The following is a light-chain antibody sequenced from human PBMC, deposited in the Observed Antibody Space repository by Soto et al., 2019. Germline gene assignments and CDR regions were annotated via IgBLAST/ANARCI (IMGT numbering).Light chain of an antibody. V-gene: IGKV3-11*01. CDR1: QSISSY. CDR2: DAS. J-gene: IGKJ2*01. CDR3: QQRSNWPRMYT. Sequence: EIVLTQSPATLSLSPGERATLSCRGSQSISSYLAWYQQKPGQAPRLLIYDASNRATGIPARFSGSGSGTDFTLTISSLEPEDFAIYYCQQRSNWPRMYTFGQGTKLEIK.